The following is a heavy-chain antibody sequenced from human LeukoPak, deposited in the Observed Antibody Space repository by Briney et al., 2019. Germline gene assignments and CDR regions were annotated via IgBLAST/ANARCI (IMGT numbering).Heavy chain of an antibody. V-gene: IGHV3-15*01. CDR3: TTDGVWAAAGTDAFDI. D-gene: IGHD6-13*01. Sequence: GGSLRLSCAASGFTFSNAWMSWVRQAPGKGLEWVGRIKSKTDGGTTDYAAPVKGRFTIPRDDSKNTLYLQMNSLKTEDTAVYYCTTDGVWAAAGTDAFDIWGQGTMVTVSS. CDR2: IKSKTDGGTT. J-gene: IGHJ3*02. CDR1: GFTFSNAW.